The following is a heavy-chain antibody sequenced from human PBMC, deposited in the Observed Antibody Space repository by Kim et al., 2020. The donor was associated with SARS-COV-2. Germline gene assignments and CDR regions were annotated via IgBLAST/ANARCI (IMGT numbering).Heavy chain of an antibody. CDR1: RHTFIGYY. CDR3: ATWGPLSAIWYGVRFDP. Sequence: ASVKVSCKASRHTFIGYYIHWVRQAPGQGLEWMGRINPKSGGTSYAQKFQDRVTMTRDTSIGTAYMELSSLRANDTAVYYCATWGPLSAIWYGVRFDPWGRGPLVIVSS. J-gene: IGHJ5*02. D-gene: IGHD4-17*01. V-gene: IGHV1-2*06. CDR2: INPKSGGT.